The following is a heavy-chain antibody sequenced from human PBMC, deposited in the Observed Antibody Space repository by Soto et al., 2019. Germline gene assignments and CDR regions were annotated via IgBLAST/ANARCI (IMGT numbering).Heavy chain of an antibody. CDR3: ARQTMDNNYYGMNV. CDR1: GYSLTNYC. V-gene: IGHV5-10-1*01. J-gene: IGHJ6*02. CDR2: IDPSDSYT. Sequence: PGESVKSSCKGSGYSLTNYCISGVRQMPRKGLEWVGRIDPSDSYTNYSPSFQGHVTISADKSISTAYLQWSSLKASDTVMYYCARQTMDNNYYGMNVWGRGTTVTVAS. D-gene: IGHD2-2*03.